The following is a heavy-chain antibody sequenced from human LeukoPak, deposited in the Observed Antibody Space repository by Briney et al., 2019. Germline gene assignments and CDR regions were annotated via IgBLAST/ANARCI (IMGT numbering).Heavy chain of an antibody. CDR2: IIPIFGTA. J-gene: IGHJ6*04. Sequence: SVKVSCKASGGTFSSYAISWVRQAPGQGLEWMGGIIPIFGTANYAQKFQGRVTITADESTSTAYMELSSLRSEDTAVHYCARRPPYYSLEHYGMDVWGKGTTVTVSS. CDR1: GGTFSSYA. D-gene: IGHD3-16*01. CDR3: ARRPPYYSLEHYGMDV. V-gene: IGHV1-69*01.